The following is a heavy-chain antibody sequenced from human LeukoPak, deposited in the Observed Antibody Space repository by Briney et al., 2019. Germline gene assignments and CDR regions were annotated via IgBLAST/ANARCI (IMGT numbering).Heavy chain of an antibody. CDR3: AGGSYGFY. D-gene: IGHD3-3*01. J-gene: IGHJ4*02. CDR1: GFTFSDNW. CDR2: IDSDGGST. Sequence: GGSLRLSCAVSGFTFSDNWMNWVRHTPGKGLEWLSRIDSDGGSTGYANSVKGRFTISRDNSKNTLYLEMNSLRAEDTAVYYCAGGSYGFYWGRGTQVTVSS. V-gene: IGHV3-74*01.